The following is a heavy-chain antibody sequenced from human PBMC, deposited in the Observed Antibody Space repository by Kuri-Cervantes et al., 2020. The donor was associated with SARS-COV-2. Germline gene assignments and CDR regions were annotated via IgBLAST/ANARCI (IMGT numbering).Heavy chain of an antibody. CDR1: GFTFSSYS. J-gene: IGHJ3*02. CDR2: ISSSSSTI. CDR3: ASLHAFDI. Sequence: GESLKISCAASGFTFSSYSMNWVRQAPGKGLEWVSYISSSSSTIYYADSVKGRFTISRDNAKNSLYLQMDSLRAEDTAVYYCASLHAFDIWGQGPMVTVSS. V-gene: IGHV3-48*01.